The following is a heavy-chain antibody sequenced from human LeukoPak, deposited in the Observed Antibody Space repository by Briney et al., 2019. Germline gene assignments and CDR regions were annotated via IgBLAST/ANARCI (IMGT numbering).Heavy chain of an antibody. V-gene: IGHV1-46*01. J-gene: IGHJ6*02. CDR2: INPIGGST. Sequence: ASVKVSCKASGYTFTSYYMHWVRQAPGQGLEWMGIINPIGGSTSYAQKFQGRVTMTRDTSTSTVYMELSSLRSEDTAVYYCASTLGYCSGGSCYPPDVWGQGTTVTVSS. D-gene: IGHD2-15*01. CDR1: GYTFTSYY. CDR3: ASTLGYCSGGSCYPPDV.